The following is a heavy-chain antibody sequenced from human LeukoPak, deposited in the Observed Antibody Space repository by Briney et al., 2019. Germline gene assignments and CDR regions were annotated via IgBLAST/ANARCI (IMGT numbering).Heavy chain of an antibody. CDR2: ISGSGGST. J-gene: IGHJ6*02. CDR3: AKGGQDYCSGGSCYPYYYYGMGV. D-gene: IGHD2-15*01. Sequence: PGGSLRLSCAASGFTFSSYAMSWVRQAPGKGLEWVSAISGSGGSTDYADSVKGRFTISRDNSKNTLYLQMNSLRAEDTAVYYCAKGGQDYCSGGSCYPYYYYGMGVWGQGTTVTVSS. CDR1: GFTFSSYA. V-gene: IGHV3-23*01.